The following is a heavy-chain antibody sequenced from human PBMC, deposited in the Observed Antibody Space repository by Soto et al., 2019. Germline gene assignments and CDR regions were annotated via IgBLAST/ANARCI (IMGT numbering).Heavy chain of an antibody. CDR3: ARTFVRFGVEGYFDY. V-gene: IGHV3-23*01. CDR1: GFTFSSYA. J-gene: IGHJ4*02. Sequence: EVQLLESGGGLVQPGGSLRLSCAASGFTFSSYAMSWVRQAPGKGLEWVSAISGSGGSTYYADSVKGRFTISRDNSKNTLYLQMNSLRAEDTAVYYCARTFVRFGVEGYFDYWGQGTLVTVSS. D-gene: IGHD3-10*01. CDR2: ISGSGGST.